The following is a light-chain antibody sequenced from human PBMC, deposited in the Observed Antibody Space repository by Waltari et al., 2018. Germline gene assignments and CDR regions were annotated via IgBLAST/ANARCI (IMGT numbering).Light chain of an antibody. CDR1: QSFSRY. Sequence: SCMASQSFSRYLAWYQQKPGQAPRLLIYDASSRATGIPDRFSGSGSGTDFSLTISRLEPDDFAVYYCQKYVSLPATFGQGTKVEIK. J-gene: IGKJ1*01. CDR3: QKYVSLPAT. CDR2: DAS. V-gene: IGKV3-20*01.